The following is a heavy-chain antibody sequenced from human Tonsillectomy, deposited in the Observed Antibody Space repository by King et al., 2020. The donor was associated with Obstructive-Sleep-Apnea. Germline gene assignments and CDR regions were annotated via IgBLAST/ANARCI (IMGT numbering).Heavy chain of an antibody. Sequence: QLQESGPGLVKPSETLSLTCTVSGGSISSYSWTWIRQPPGKGLEWIGYIYNTGSTNYNPSLKSRVTISIDTSKNQFSLKLSSVTAADTAAYYCARVWSTVVTNDAFDIWGQGTMVTVSS. J-gene: IGHJ3*02. D-gene: IGHD4-23*01. CDR2: IYNTGST. CDR1: GGSISSYS. CDR3: ARVWSTVVTNDAFDI. V-gene: IGHV4-59*01.